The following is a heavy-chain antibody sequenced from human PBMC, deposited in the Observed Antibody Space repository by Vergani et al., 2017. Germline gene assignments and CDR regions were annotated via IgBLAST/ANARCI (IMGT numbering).Heavy chain of an antibody. CDR2: IYDSRNN. D-gene: IGHD6-6*01. Sequence: QLQLQESGPRLVKPSETLSLTCSLSGMSISNNNYYWGWIRQPPGKGLEWIGSIYDSRNNNYSPSLKSRVSISVDTSKNQFSLNLTSVTAADTAVYYCAKHLRQLARNDVFDIWGHGTLVTVSS. CDR3: AKHLRQLARNDVFDI. V-gene: IGHV4-39*01. J-gene: IGHJ3*02. CDR1: GMSISNNNYY.